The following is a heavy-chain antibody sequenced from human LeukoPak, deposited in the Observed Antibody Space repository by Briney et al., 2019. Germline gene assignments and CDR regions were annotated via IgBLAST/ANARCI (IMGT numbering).Heavy chain of an antibody. CDR3: ARVSSGGRYDY. D-gene: IGHD2-15*01. V-gene: IGHV4-4*07. Sequence: SESPSLTCTVSGGSIGSYYWTWIRQSAGEGLEWIGRMYSSGSTNYNPSLKSRVTMSVDTSKNQVSLRLISVTAADAAVYYCARVSSGGRYDYWGQGTLVTVSS. CDR2: MYSSGST. CDR1: GGSIGSYY. J-gene: IGHJ4*02.